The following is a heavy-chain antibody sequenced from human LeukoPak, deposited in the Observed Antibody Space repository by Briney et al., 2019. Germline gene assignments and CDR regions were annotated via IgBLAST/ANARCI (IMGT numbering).Heavy chain of an antibody. CDR2: IYHSGST. CDR3: ARRTTVTLYYFDY. Sequence: SETLSLTCAVSGYSISSGYYWGWIRQPPGKGLEWIGSIYHSGSTYYSPSLKSRVTISVDTSKNQFSLKLSSVTAADTAVYYCARRTTVTLYYFDYWGQGTLVTVSS. D-gene: IGHD4-17*01. V-gene: IGHV4-38-2*01. J-gene: IGHJ4*02. CDR1: GYSISSGYY.